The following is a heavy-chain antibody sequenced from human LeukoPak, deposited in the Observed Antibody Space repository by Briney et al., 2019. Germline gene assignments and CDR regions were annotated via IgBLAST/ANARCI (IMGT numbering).Heavy chain of an antibody. J-gene: IGHJ4*02. D-gene: IGHD3/OR15-3a*01. CDR1: GGSISSYY. CDR2: IYYSGST. V-gene: IGHV4-59*01. CDR3: ARAPFWAGYLNY. Sequence: KPSETLSLTCPVSGGSISSYYWSWIRQPPGKGLEWIGYIYYSGSTNYNPSLKSRVTISVDTSKNQFSLKLSSVTAADTAVYYCARAPFWAGYLNYWGQGTLVTVSS.